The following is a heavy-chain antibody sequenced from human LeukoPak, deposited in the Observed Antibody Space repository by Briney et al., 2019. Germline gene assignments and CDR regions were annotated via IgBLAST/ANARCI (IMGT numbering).Heavy chain of an antibody. CDR3: ARFHRHQLPKSDY. V-gene: IGHV1-8*01. D-gene: IGHD1-14*01. J-gene: IGHJ4*02. CDR1: GYMFTDYD. Sequence: GTSVKVSCKTSGYMFTDYDINWVRQATGQGLEWMGWMNPYSGSTGYAQNFQGRVTMTRDTSITTAYMELSSLTSEDTAVYYCARFHRHQLPKSDYWGQGTRVTVSS. CDR2: MNPYSGST.